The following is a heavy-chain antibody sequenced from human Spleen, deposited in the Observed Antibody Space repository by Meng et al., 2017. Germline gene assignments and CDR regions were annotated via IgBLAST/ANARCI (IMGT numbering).Heavy chain of an antibody. Sequence: GGSLRLSCAASGFTFRTYAMHWVRQAPGKGLEWVSTISYDASHIYYADPVKGRFTISRDNSKNTLFLQMNSLRAEDTSIYYCAREVDGTYGPFDDAFDIWGQGTMVTVSS. D-gene: IGHD1-26*01. CDR3: AREVDGTYGPFDDAFDI. CDR2: ISYDASHI. CDR1: GFTFRTYA. V-gene: IGHV3-30*04. J-gene: IGHJ3*02.